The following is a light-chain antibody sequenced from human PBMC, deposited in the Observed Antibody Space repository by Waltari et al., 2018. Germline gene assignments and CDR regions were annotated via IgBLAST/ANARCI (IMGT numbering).Light chain of an antibody. J-gene: IGLJ3*02. V-gene: IGLV3-21*02. Sequence: SYVLTQPPSVSVAPGQTARITCAGNSIGRKSTPWYQQKPGQAPVLVVYDDRARPSGIPERFSGSNSENTATLTISRVEAGDEADYFCLVWDMNNDHPWVFGGGTKLTVL. CDR2: DDR. CDR1: SIGRKS. CDR3: LVWDMNNDHPWV.